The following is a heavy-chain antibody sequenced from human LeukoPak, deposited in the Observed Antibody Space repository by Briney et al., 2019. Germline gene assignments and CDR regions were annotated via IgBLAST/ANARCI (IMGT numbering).Heavy chain of an antibody. CDR1: GFTFDDYA. D-gene: IGHD6-13*01. V-gene: IGHV3-43D*03. CDR2: ITWDGTST. CDR3: AKEIYRFGDISTWYPYDS. Sequence: GGSLRLSCTASGFTFDDYAMHWVRQAPGKGLEWVSLITWDGTSTIYADSVKGRFTISRDNRKNSLYLQMNSLRDEDTASYYCAKEIYRFGDISTWYPYDSWGQGTLVTVSS. J-gene: IGHJ4*02.